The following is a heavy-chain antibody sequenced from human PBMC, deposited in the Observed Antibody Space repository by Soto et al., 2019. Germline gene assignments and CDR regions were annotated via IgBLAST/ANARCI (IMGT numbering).Heavy chain of an antibody. J-gene: IGHJ4*02. CDR1: CGSISSYY. CDR2: IYYIGST. Sequence: SETLSLTCTVSCGSISSYYWSWIRQPPGKGLEWIGYIYYIGSTNYNPSLKSRVTMSVDTSKNQFSLKLSSVTAADTAVYYCARSRYSSSWFADYWGQGTLVTVSS. D-gene: IGHD6-13*01. V-gene: IGHV4-59*01. CDR3: ARSRYSSSWFADY.